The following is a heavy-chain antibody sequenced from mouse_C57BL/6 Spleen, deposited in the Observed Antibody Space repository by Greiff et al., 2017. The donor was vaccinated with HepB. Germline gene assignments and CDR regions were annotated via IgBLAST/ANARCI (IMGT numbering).Heavy chain of an antibody. Sequence: EVKLEESGGGLVQPGGSMKLSCVASGFTFSNYWMNWVRQSPEKGLEWVAQIRLKSDNYATHYAESVKGRFTISRDDSKSSVYLQMNNLRAEDTGIYYCIKSSHWYFDVWGTGTTVTVSS. D-gene: IGHD1-1*01. CDR1: GFTFSNYW. V-gene: IGHV6-3*01. J-gene: IGHJ1*03. CDR3: IKSSHWYFDV. CDR2: IRLKSDNYAT.